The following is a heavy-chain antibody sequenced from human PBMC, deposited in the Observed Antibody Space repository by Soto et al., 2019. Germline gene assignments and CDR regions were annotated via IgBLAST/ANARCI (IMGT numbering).Heavy chain of an antibody. Sequence: ASVKVSCKASGYTFTSYAMHWVRQAPGQRLEWMGWINAGNGNTKYSQKFQGRVTITRDTSASTAYMELSSLRSEDTAVYYCARGEFTMVRLRQGFDPWGQGTLVTVSS. V-gene: IGHV1-3*01. D-gene: IGHD3-10*01. CDR3: ARGEFTMVRLRQGFDP. J-gene: IGHJ5*02. CDR1: GYTFTSYA. CDR2: INAGNGNT.